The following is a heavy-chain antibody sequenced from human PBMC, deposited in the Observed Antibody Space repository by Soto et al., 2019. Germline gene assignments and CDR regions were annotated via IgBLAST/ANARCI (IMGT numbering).Heavy chain of an antibody. D-gene: IGHD6-13*01. V-gene: IGHV3-33*01. J-gene: IGHJ6*02. CDR1: GFTFSSYG. CDR3: AREQYSSSWYPDYYYYGMDV. Sequence: GGSLRLSCAASGFTFSSYGMHWVRQAPGKGLEWVAVIWYDGSNKYYADSVKGRFSISRDNSKNTLYLQMNSLRAEDTAVYYCAREQYSSSWYPDYYYYGMDVWGQGTTVTVSS. CDR2: IWYDGSNK.